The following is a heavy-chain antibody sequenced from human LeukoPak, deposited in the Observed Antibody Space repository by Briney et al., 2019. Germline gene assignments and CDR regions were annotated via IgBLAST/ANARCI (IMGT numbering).Heavy chain of an antibody. V-gene: IGHV3-53*01. D-gene: IGHD4-17*01. Sequence: PGGSLRLSCAASGFTVSTNYMNWVRQAPGKGLEWVSVIYSAGSTYYADSVKGRFTISRDNSKNTLYLQMNSPRAEDTAVYYCARDTVTTFRFRDYYYYGMDVWGQGTTVTVSS. CDR1: GFTVSTNY. CDR2: IYSAGST. J-gene: IGHJ6*02. CDR3: ARDTVTTFRFRDYYYYGMDV.